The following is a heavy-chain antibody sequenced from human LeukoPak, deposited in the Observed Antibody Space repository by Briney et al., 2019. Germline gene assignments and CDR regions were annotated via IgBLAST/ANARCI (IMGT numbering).Heavy chain of an antibody. CDR2: ISKDGSDK. CDR3: ARDYWWNYDY. V-gene: IGHV3-30-3*01. D-gene: IGHD1-7*01. CDR1: GLTFSDYA. J-gene: IGHJ4*02. Sequence: GGSLRLSCAASGLTFSDYAMDWVRQAPGKGLEWVAVISKDGSDKYYPGSVRGRFTISRDNSKNTIYLQMDSLRAEGTVIYYCARDYWWNYDYWGQGTLVTVSS.